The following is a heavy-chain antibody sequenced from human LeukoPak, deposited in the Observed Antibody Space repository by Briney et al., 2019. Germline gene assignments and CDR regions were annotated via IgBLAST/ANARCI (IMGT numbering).Heavy chain of an antibody. V-gene: IGHV3-9*01. Sequence: PGGSLRLSCAASGFTFDDYAMHWVRQAPGKGLEWVSGISWNSGSIGCADSVKGRFTISRDNAKNSLYLQMNSLRAEDTALYYCAKGGYSSGWTGWFDPWGQGTLVTVSS. CDR3: AKGGYSSGWTGWFDP. CDR2: ISWNSGSI. CDR1: GFTFDDYA. D-gene: IGHD6-19*01. J-gene: IGHJ5*02.